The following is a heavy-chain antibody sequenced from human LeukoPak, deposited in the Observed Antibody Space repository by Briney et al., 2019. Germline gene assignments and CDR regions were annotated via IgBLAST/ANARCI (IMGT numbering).Heavy chain of an antibody. D-gene: IGHD6-13*01. V-gene: IGHV4-39*01. CDR2: IYYSGST. CDR1: GGSISTSYFN. J-gene: IGHJ4*02. Sequence: SGSLSLSCAVSGGSISTSYFNWGWLRQPPGEGLEWIGSIYYSGSTYYNPSLKSRVTISVDTSKKQFSLIMSSLTAAVTAVDYCARQVGNIWYSDYWGQGTLVTVST. CDR3: ARQVGNIWYSDY.